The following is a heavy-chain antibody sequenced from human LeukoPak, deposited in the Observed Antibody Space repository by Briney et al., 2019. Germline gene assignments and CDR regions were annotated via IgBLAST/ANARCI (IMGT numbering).Heavy chain of an antibody. D-gene: IGHD5-18*01. CDR1: GYSFSSHW. CDR2: IYPGDSDT. J-gene: IGHJ4*02. CDR3: ARQRERGYSYVD. V-gene: IGHV5-51*01. Sequence: GESLKISCKGSGYSFSSHWIAWVRQMPGKGLEWMGMIYPGDSDTRYGPSFRGQVTISGDKSISTAYLQWSSLKASDTAMYYCARQRERGYSYVDWGQGTLVTVSS.